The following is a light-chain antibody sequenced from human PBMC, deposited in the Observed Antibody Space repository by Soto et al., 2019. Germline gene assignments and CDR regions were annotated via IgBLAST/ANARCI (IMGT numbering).Light chain of an antibody. CDR1: QGISSH. V-gene: IGKV1-8*01. Sequence: AIRMTQSPSSFSASTGDRVTITCRASQGISSHLAWYQVKPGKAPRLLIYTASYLESGVPSWFSGSGSAAASTLTTSSLQSEDFAVYYCQQYFSYPLTFGGGTKVEIK. J-gene: IGKJ4*01. CDR2: TAS. CDR3: QQYFSYPLT.